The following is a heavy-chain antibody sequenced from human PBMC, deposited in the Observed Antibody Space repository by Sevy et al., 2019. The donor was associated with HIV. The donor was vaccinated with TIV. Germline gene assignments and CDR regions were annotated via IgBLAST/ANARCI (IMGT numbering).Heavy chain of an antibody. CDR1: GFTFSKYS. Sequence: GGSLRLSCEASGFTFSKYSMSWVRQAPGKGLEWVSTFSFGCGRINYADSVKGRFTLSRDDSKNTLYLQMNSLRAEDTAVHYCAREGCTKPHDYWGQGTLVTVSS. V-gene: IGHV3-23*01. J-gene: IGHJ4*02. CDR3: AREGCTKPHDY. CDR2: FSFGCGRI. D-gene: IGHD2-8*01.